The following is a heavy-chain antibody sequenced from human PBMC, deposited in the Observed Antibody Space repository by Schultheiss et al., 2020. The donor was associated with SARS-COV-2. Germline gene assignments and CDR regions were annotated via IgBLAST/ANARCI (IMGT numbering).Heavy chain of an antibody. CDR1: GFTFSRSV. D-gene: IGHD3-22*01. Sequence: GGSLRLSCAASGFTFSRSVMNWVRQAPGKGLEWVAKINQDGSDKSYVDSLKGRFTISRDNAKNSLYLQMNSLRVEDTAVYYCAKDMGPMIVVVITTHYGMDVWGQGTTVTVSS. CDR3: AKDMGPMIVVVITTHYGMDV. CDR2: INQDGSDK. V-gene: IGHV3-7*03. J-gene: IGHJ6*02.